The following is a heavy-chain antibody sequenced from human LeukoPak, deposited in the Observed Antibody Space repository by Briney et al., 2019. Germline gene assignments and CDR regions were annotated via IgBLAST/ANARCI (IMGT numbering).Heavy chain of an antibody. CDR2: IYYSGRT. Sequence: PSETLSLTCTVSRGSISSYYWSWIRQPPGKGREWIGYIYYSGRTNYNPSLKSRATISVGTSKNQFSLKLSSVTAADTAVYYCARGLMVRGVSLDYWGQGTLVTVSS. CDR3: ARGLMVRGVSLDY. D-gene: IGHD3-10*01. J-gene: IGHJ4*02. CDR1: RGSISSYY. V-gene: IGHV4-59*01.